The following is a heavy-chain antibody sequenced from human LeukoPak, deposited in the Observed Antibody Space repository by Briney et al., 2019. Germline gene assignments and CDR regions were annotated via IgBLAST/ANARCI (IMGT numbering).Heavy chain of an antibody. D-gene: IGHD3-22*01. V-gene: IGHV1-2*06. CDR1: GYTFTGYY. J-gene: IGHJ4*02. CDR2: VNPNSGDT. CDR3: ARVGISYYYDSNGYKY. Sequence: ASVKVSCKASGYTFTGYYIHWVRQAPGQGLEWVGRVNPNSGDTNFAQNFQGRVTMTRGTSITTAYMELSSLRSDDTAVYYCARVGISYYYDSNGYKYWGQGTLVTVSS.